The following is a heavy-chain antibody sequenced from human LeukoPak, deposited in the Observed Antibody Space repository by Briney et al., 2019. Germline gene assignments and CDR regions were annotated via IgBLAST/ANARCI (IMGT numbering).Heavy chain of an antibody. V-gene: IGHV4-59*01. CDR3: AREGTAGTNLNWFDP. CDR1: GGSISSYY. J-gene: IGHJ5*02. D-gene: IGHD1-1*01. CDR2: ISYSGST. Sequence: NPSETLSLTCTVSGGSISSYYWSWIRQPPGKGLDWIGYISYSGSTNFNPSLKSRVTISIDTSKNQFSLKLTSVTAADTAVYYCAREGTAGTNLNWFDPWGQGTLVTVSS.